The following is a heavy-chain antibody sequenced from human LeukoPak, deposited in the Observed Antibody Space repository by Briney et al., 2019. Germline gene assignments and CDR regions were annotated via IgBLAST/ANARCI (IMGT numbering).Heavy chain of an antibody. CDR1: GYSISSGYY. CDR2: IYHSGST. J-gene: IGHJ4*02. Sequence: KPSETLSLTCTVSGYSISSGYYWGWIRQPPGKGLEWIGSIYHSGSTYYNPSLKSRVTISVDTSKNQFSLKMNSVTAADTAVYYCAREKFGSGSYGSYFDYWGQGTLVTVSS. V-gene: IGHV4-38-2*02. D-gene: IGHD3-10*01. CDR3: AREKFGSGSYGSYFDY.